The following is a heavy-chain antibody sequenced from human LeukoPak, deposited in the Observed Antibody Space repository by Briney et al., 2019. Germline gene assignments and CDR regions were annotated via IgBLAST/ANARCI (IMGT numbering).Heavy chain of an antibody. Sequence: ETLSLTCTVSGGSISSYYWSWIRQPPGKGLEWIGYTYYTGSTNYNPSLKSRVTISVDTSKNQFSLKLSSVTAADTAVYYCARARGQSGNHFDYWGQGTLVTVPS. V-gene: IGHV4-59*08. D-gene: IGHD3-10*01. J-gene: IGHJ4*02. CDR3: ARARGQSGNHFDY. CDR2: TYYTGST. CDR1: GGSISSYY.